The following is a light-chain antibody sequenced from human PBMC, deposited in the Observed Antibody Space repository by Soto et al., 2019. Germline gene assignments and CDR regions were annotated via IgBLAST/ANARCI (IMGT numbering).Light chain of an antibody. CDR2: DVT. CDR1: SSDVGGYNY. V-gene: IGLV2-11*01. Sequence: XSALTQPRSVSGSPGQSVTISCTGTSSDVGGYNYVSWYQQHPDKAPKVMIYDVTKRPSGVPDRFSGSKSGNTASLTISGLQAEDEADYYCCSYAGSYIYVFGTG. J-gene: IGLJ1*01. CDR3: CSYAGSYIYV.